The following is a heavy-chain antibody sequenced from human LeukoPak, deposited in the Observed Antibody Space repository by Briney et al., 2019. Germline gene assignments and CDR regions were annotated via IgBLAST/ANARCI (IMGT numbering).Heavy chain of an antibody. V-gene: IGHV4-31*03. Sequence: PSQTLSLTCTVSGGSISSGGYYWSWIRQHPGKGLEWIGYIYYSGSTYYNPSLKSRVTISVDTSKNQFSLKLSSVTAADTAVYYRARVATTGTNCDYWGQGTLATVSS. CDR3: ARVATTGTNCDY. CDR2: IYYSGST. J-gene: IGHJ4*02. CDR1: GGSISSGGYY. D-gene: IGHD1-1*01.